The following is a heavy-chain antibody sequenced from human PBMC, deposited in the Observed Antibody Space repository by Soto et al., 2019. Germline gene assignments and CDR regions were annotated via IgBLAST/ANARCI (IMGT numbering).Heavy chain of an antibody. D-gene: IGHD3-10*01. Sequence: GGSLRLSCAASGFTFSSYAMSWVRQAPGKGLEWVSAISGSGGSTYYADSVKGRFTISRDNSKNTLYLQMNSLRAEDTAVYYCAKDFITMVRGALANDAFDIWGQGTMVTVSS. CDR1: GFTFSSYA. CDR3: AKDFITMVRGALANDAFDI. CDR2: ISGSGGST. J-gene: IGHJ3*02. V-gene: IGHV3-23*01.